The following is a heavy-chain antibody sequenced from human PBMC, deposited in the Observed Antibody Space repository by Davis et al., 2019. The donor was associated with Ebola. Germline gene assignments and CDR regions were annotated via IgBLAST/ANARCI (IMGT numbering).Heavy chain of an antibody. V-gene: IGHV6-1*01. CDR3: ARGWLRSAFDQ. D-gene: IGHD5-12*01. CDR1: GDSVSSSGAA. Sequence: SCAISGDSVSSSGAAWLRLRQSPSRGLEWLGRTYYSSKWYTDSTLSVKSRITISADTAKNQLSLHLDSVTPEDTAVYYCARGWLRSAFDQWGQGTLVTVSS. CDR2: TYYSSKWYT. J-gene: IGHJ4*02.